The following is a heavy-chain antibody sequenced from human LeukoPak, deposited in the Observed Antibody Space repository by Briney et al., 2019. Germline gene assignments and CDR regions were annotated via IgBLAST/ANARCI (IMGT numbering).Heavy chain of an antibody. Sequence: GGTLRLSCAASGFTFSSYGMSWVRQAPGKGLEWVSAISGSGGSTYYADSVKGRFTISRDNAKNSLYLQMNSLRAEDTAVYYCARDLEGSGSFYRPSYDYWGQGTLVTVSS. V-gene: IGHV3-23*01. CDR1: GFTFSSYG. CDR3: ARDLEGSGSFYRPSYDY. D-gene: IGHD3-10*01. CDR2: ISGSGGST. J-gene: IGHJ4*02.